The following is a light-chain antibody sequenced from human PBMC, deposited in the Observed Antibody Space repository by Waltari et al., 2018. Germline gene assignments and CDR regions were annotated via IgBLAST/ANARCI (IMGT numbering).Light chain of an antibody. Sequence: DIVMTQSPDSLAVSLGERATINCKSSQSVLYSSNNKNYLAWYQQKPGQPPKLLIYWASTRESGVPDRFSGSGSGTDFTLTISSLQAEDVAVYYCQQCYSTPWTFGQWTKVEIK. J-gene: IGKJ1*01. CDR3: QQCYSTPWT. CDR2: WAS. V-gene: IGKV4-1*01. CDR1: QSVLYSSNNKNY.